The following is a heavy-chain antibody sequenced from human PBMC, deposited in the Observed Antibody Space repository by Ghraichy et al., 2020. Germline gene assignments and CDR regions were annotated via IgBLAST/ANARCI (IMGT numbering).Heavy chain of an antibody. J-gene: IGHJ4*02. Sequence: SLRLSCAASGFTFSNAWMSWVRQAPGKGLEWVGRIKSKTDGGTTDYAAPVKGRFTISRDDSKNTLYLQMNSLKTEDTAVYYCTTTYYGSGSVYWGQGTLVTVSS. CDR2: IKSKTDGGTT. CDR3: TTTYYGSGSVY. V-gene: IGHV3-15*01. D-gene: IGHD3-10*01. CDR1: GFTFSNAW.